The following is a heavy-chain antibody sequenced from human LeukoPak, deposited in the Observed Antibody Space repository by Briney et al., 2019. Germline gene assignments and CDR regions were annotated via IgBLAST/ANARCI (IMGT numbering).Heavy chain of an antibody. CDR2: IYYSGST. J-gene: IGHJ3*02. V-gene: IGHV4-59*08. Sequence: SETLSLTCAVSGDSISNFYWSWIRQPPGKGLEWIGYIYYSGSTNYNPSLKSRVTISVDTSKNQFSLKLSSVTAADTAVYYCASDRIEVDAFDIWGQGTMVTVSS. CDR1: GDSISNFY. D-gene: IGHD2-15*01. CDR3: ASDRIEVDAFDI.